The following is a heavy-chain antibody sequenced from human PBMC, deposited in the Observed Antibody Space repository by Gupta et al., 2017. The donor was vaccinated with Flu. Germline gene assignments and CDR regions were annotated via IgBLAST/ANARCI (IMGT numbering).Heavy chain of an antibody. CDR3: ASVVDSYGKVLGDGMDV. CDR1: GGTFSSYA. CDR2: IIPIFGTA. Sequence: QVQLVQSGAAVKKPGSSVKFSCKASGGTFSSYAISWVRQAPGQGLEWMGGIIPIFGTANYAQKFQGRVTITADKSTSTAYMELSSLRSEDTAVYYWASVVDSYGKVLGDGMDVWGQGTTGTVSS. J-gene: IGHJ6*02. D-gene: IGHD5-18*01. V-gene: IGHV1-69*06.